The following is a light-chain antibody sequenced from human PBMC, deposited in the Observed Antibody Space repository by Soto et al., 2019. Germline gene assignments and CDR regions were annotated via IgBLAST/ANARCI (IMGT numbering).Light chain of an antibody. CDR2: DAS. V-gene: IGKV1-5*01. CDR1: QSISDS. J-gene: IGKJ1*01. CDR3: QQYNGYSRT. Sequence: DIQMTQSPSTLSASVGDRVTITCRASQSISDSLAWYQQKPGKAPDLLISDASSLERGVPSRFSDSGSGTEFTLPISSMQPDDFATYYCQQYNGYSRTFGRGTKVEIK.